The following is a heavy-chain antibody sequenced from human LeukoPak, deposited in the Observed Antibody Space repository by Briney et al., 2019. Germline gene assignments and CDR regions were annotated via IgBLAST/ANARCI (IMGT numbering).Heavy chain of an antibody. Sequence: GGSQRLSCPATGFTLSSYNMNWVRQAPGKGLEWVSYISYSSSTRYYADSVKGRFTISGDNAKNSLYLQINSPRDEDMAVYYCARVGSEWLVNDYWGQGALVTVSS. CDR1: GFTLSSYN. V-gene: IGHV3-48*02. CDR2: ISYSSSTR. J-gene: IGHJ4*02. CDR3: ARVGSEWLVNDY. D-gene: IGHD6-19*01.